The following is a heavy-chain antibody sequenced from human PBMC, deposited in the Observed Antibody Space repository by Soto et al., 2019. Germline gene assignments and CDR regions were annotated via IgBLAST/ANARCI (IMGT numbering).Heavy chain of an antibody. V-gene: IGHV4-31*03. CDR3: ARGSYCSGGSCYRIFGY. D-gene: IGHD2-15*01. J-gene: IGHJ4*02. CDR1: GCSISSSSYY. Sequence: PSETLSLTCTVSGCSISSSSYYWSWIRQHPEKGLEWIGYIYYSGSTSYNPSLERRVTISVDTSKTQFSLKLSSVTAADTAVYYCARGSYCSGGSCYRIFGYWGQGTLVTVSS. CDR2: IYYSGST.